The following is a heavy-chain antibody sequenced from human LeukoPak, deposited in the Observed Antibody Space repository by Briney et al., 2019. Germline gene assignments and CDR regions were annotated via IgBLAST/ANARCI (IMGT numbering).Heavy chain of an antibody. J-gene: IGHJ3*02. CDR2: MNPNSGNT. V-gene: IGHV1-8*03. CDR1: GYTFTSYD. Sequence: ASVKVSCKASGYTFTSYDINWVRQATGQGLEWMGWMNPNSGNTAYAQKFQGRVTITRNTSISTAYMELSRLRSDDTALYYCARFGLGKHIEVAGIPFDIWGQGTMVTVSS. CDR3: ARFGLGKHIEVAGIPFDI. D-gene: IGHD6-19*01.